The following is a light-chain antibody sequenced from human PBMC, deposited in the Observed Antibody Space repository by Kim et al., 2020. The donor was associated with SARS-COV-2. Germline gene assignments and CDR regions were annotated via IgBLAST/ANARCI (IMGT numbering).Light chain of an antibody. CDR1: QSVTRY. J-gene: IGKJ3*01. Sequence: EIVLTQSPATLSLSPGERATLSCRASQSVTRYLAWYQQKAGQAPRLLIYDASNRATGIPARFSGSGSGTDFTLTISSLEPEDFAVYYCQQRYNWPRTFGPGTKVDIK. V-gene: IGKV3-11*01. CDR3: QQRYNWPRT. CDR2: DAS.